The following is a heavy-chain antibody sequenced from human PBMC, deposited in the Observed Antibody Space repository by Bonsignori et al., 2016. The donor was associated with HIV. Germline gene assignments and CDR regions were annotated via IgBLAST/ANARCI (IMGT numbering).Heavy chain of an antibody. CDR2: IRYDGTKK. V-gene: IGHV3-30*02. CDR3: AKDLEEFCSGGICSAFDI. Sequence: QVQLVESGGSVVQPGGSLTISCVTSGFTFSNFGIHWVRQAPGKGLEWVAYIRYDGTKKYIEKSMKGRFTISRDKSKNTVFLQMNSLRSDDTAVYYCAKDLEEFCSGGICSAFDIWGQGTMV. CDR1: GFTFSNFG. J-gene: IGHJ3*02. D-gene: IGHD2-8*02.